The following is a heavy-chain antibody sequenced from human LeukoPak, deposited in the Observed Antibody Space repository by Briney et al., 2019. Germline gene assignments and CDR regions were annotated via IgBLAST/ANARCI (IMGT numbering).Heavy chain of an antibody. D-gene: IGHD3-3*01. CDR2: ISSLSGTI. J-gene: IGHJ4*02. CDR1: GFTFSSYS. Sequence: GGSLRLSCAASGFTFSSYSMNWVRQAPGEGLEWVSYISSLSGTIYYADSVKGRFTISRDNAKNSLYLQMDSLRAEDTAVYYCAKRSGGPSPFDYWGQGTLVTVSS. CDR3: AKRSGGPSPFDY. V-gene: IGHV3-48*01.